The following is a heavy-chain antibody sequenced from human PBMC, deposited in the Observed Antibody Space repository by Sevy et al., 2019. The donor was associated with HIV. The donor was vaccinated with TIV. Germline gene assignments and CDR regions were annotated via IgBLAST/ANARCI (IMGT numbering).Heavy chain of an antibody. J-gene: IGHJ4*02. CDR3: AREPFYDGSGSYYEGSDY. V-gene: IGHV1-18*01. CDR1: GYTFTNYG. D-gene: IGHD3-10*01. Sequence: ASVKVSCKASGYTFTNYGISWVRQAPGQGLEWMGWISAYNGNTNYARKHQGRVTMTTDTSTNTAYMELRSLRSDDTAVYYCAREPFYDGSGSYYEGSDYWGQGTLVTVSS. CDR2: ISAYNGNT.